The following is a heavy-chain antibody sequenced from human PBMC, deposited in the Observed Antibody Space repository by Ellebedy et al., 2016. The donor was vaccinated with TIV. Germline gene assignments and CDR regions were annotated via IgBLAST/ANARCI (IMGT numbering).Heavy chain of an antibody. J-gene: IGHJ1*01. CDR3: ATIDPIAVAGRRRWFYQH. V-gene: IGHV4-39*01. CDR1: GASMSGSGVTY. D-gene: IGHD6-19*01. Sequence: MPSETLSLTCTVSGASMSGSGVTYWGWVRQPPGKGLEWIGSVYYSGSTYYNPSLKSRATTSVDTSKNQFILRLSSVTAADTAVYYCATIDPIAVAGRRRWFYQHWGLGTQVTVSP. CDR2: VYYSGST.